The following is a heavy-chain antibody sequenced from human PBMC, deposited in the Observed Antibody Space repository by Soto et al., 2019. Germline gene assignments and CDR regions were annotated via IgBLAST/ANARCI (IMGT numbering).Heavy chain of an antibody. V-gene: IGHV1-3*01. J-gene: IGHJ6*02. CDR2: INGGTGQT. D-gene: IGHD1-1*01. Sequence: ASVKVSFKASGYTFSTYAMHWVRQAPGQSLEWMGWINGGTGQTRYSQRFQDRVTITRDTSAKTTYMDLTSLRSEDTAVYYCARGKGMEENYYYYGMDIWGQGTTVTVSS. CDR1: GYTFSTYA. CDR3: ARGKGMEENYYYYGMDI.